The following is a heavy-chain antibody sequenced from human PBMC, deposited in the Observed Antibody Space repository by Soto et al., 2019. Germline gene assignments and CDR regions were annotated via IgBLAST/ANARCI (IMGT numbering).Heavy chain of an antibody. Sequence: QVQLVESGGGVVQPGGSLKLSCAASGFTFSSYGMHWVRQAPGKGLEWVAVIWDDGSNKFYADSVKGRFTLSRDNFKNTVYLQMSSLGAEDTAVYYCVSDTYCTTSSCYVFEYWGQGVLVTVSS. CDR3: VSDTYCTTSSCYVFEY. J-gene: IGHJ4*02. CDR2: IWDDGSNK. CDR1: GFTFSSYG. V-gene: IGHV3-33*01. D-gene: IGHD2-2*01.